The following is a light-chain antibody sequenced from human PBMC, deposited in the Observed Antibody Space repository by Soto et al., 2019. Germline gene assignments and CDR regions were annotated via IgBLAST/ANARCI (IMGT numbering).Light chain of an antibody. CDR3: QQTYTTPWT. J-gene: IGKJ1*01. CDR2: TSS. V-gene: IGKV1-39*01. Sequence: DIQMTQSPSSVSASVGDKVTITCRASQSINTYLSWYQKKPRQPPNLLLYTSSSLRSGVPSRFSGSGSGTDFTLTISSLQPEDFATYYCQQTYTTPWTFGQGTKVEIK. CDR1: QSINTY.